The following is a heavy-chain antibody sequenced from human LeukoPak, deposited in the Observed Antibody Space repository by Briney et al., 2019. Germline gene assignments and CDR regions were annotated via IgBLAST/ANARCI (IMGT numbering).Heavy chain of an antibody. V-gene: IGHV5-51*01. Sequence: GESLKISCQGSGYNFATYWIGSVRQMPGECLEWMAIIYPGNSHTRYSPSFQGQVSISADTSISTAYLHCSSLQASDNAMYYCAKFHATWYGDKWGQGTLVTVSS. CDR2: IYPGNSHT. D-gene: IGHD6-13*01. J-gene: IGHJ4*02. CDR3: AKFHATWYGDK. CDR1: GYNFATYW.